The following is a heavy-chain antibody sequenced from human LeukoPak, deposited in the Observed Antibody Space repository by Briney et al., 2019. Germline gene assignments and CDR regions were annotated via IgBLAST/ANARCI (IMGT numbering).Heavy chain of an antibody. V-gene: IGHV3-33*01. Sequence: GGSLRLSCAASGFTFSSYGMHWVRQAPGKGLEWGADIWYDGNNKYYADSVKGRFTISRDNSKNTLYLQMNSLRAEDTAVYYCARDYDSSGYSPLFDYWGQGTLVTVSS. CDR1: GFTFSSYG. CDR2: IWYDGNNK. CDR3: ARDYDSSGYSPLFDY. D-gene: IGHD3-22*01. J-gene: IGHJ4*02.